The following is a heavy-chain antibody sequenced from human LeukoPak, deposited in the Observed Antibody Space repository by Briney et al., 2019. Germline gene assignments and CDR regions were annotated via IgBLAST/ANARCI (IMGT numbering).Heavy chain of an antibody. V-gene: IGHV3-7*01. J-gene: IGHJ6*03. Sequence: PGGSLRLSCAASGFTFSSYWMSWVRQAPGKGLEWVASIKQDGSEKYYVDSVKGRSTISRDNAKSSLYLQMNSLRAEDTAVYYCAREATVVTLLSYYYYYYMDVWGKGTTVTVSS. CDR3: AREATVVTLLSYYYYYYMDV. CDR2: IKQDGSEK. CDR1: GFTFSSYW. D-gene: IGHD4-23*01.